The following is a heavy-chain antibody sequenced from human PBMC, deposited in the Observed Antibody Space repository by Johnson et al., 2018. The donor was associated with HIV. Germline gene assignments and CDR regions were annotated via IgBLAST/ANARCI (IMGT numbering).Heavy chain of an antibody. Sequence: EVQLVESGGGLVQPGGSLRLSCAASGFTFSIYDMHWVRQATGKGLEWVSSIGTTGDTYYPGSVMGRFTISRENAKNSLYLQMNSLRAGDTAVYYCASIQGGIWGQGTMVTGSS. CDR1: GFTFSIYD. CDR2: IGTTGDT. D-gene: IGHD2-2*02. CDR3: ASIQGGI. J-gene: IGHJ3*02. V-gene: IGHV3-13*01.